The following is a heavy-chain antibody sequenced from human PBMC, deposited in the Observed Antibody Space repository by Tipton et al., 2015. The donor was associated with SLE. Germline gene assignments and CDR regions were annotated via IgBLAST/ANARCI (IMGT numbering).Heavy chain of an antibody. D-gene: IGHD2-2*01. Sequence: QLVQSGPEVKKPGASVKVSCKASGYTFTSYAMHWVRQDPGQRLEWMGWINAGNGNTKYSQKFQGRVTITRDTSASTAYMELSSLRSEDTAVYYCARTYCSSTSCLMDVWGKGTTVTVSS. J-gene: IGHJ6*04. CDR1: GYTFTSYA. V-gene: IGHV1-3*01. CDR3: ARTYCSSTSCLMDV. CDR2: INAGNGNT.